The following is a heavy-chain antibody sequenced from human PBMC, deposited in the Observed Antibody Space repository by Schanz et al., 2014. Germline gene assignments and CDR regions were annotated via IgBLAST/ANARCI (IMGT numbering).Heavy chain of an antibody. Sequence: QVHLVQSGAEVKKPGSSVKVSCKASGGTFSSDTFSWVRQATGQGLEWMGWMNPNSGNTGYAQKFQGRVTMTRNTSISTAYMELSSLRSEDTAMYYCARDYYDSSGYYYCDYWGQGTLVTVSS. D-gene: IGHD3-22*01. CDR2: MNPNSGNT. V-gene: IGHV1-8*01. J-gene: IGHJ4*02. CDR3: ARDYYDSSGYYYCDY. CDR1: GGTFSSDT.